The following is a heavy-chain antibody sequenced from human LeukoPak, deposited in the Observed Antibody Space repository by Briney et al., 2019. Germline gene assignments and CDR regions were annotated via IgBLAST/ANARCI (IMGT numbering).Heavy chain of an antibody. CDR2: ISAYNGNT. V-gene: IGHV1-18*01. Sequence: ASVKVSCKASGYTFTSYGISWVRQAPGQGLEWMGWISAYNGNTNYAQKLQGRVTMTTDTSTSTAYMELRSLRSDDTAVYYCARAARGGYVACYFDYWGQGTLVTVSS. D-gene: IGHD5-12*01. J-gene: IGHJ4*02. CDR3: ARAARGGYVACYFDY. CDR1: GYTFTSYG.